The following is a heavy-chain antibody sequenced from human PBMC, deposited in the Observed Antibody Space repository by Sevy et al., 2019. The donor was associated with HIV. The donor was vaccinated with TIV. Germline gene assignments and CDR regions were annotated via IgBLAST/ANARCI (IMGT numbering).Heavy chain of an antibody. Sequence: SQTLSLTCAISGDSVSRSDAAWNWIRQSPSRGLEWLGRTYYRSKFYNDYASSVQSRLTIYADTSKNQLSLRLNSVTPGDTAVYYCARGGRCSGVTCYQFDHWGQGSLVTVSS. CDR3: ARGGRCSGVTCYQFDH. CDR2: TYYRSKFYN. CDR1: GDSVSRSDAA. J-gene: IGHJ4*02. D-gene: IGHD2-15*01. V-gene: IGHV6-1*01.